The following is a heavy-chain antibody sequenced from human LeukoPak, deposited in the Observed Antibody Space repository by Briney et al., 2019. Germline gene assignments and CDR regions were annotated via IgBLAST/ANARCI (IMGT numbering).Heavy chain of an antibody. CDR3: ARLSYYYDSSERFESYETY. V-gene: IGHV3-23*01. CDR1: GFTFSSYA. Sequence: QPGGSLRLSCAASGFTFSSYAMSWVPQAPGKGLEWVSAISGSGGSTYYADSVKGRFTISRDNSKNTLYLQMNSLRAEDTAVYYCARLSYYYDSSERFESYETYWGQGTLVTVSS. CDR2: ISGSGGST. J-gene: IGHJ4*02. D-gene: IGHD3-22*01.